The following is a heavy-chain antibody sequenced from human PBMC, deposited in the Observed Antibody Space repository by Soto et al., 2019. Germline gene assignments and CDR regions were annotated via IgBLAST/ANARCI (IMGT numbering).Heavy chain of an antibody. J-gene: IGHJ4*02. CDR1: GYTFTGYY. V-gene: IGHV1-2*04. D-gene: IGHD5-18*01. CDR2: INPNSGGT. CDR3: ARETDTAMVMDYFDY. Sequence: QVQLVQSGAEVKKPGASVKVSCKASGYTFTGYYMHWVRQAPGQGLEWMGWINPNSGGTNYAQKFQGWVTMTRDTSISTAYMELSRRRSDDTAVYYCARETDTAMVMDYFDYWGQGTLVTVSS.